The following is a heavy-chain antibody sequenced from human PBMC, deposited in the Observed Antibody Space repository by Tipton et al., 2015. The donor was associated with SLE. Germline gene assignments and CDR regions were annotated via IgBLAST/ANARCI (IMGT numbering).Heavy chain of an antibody. V-gene: IGHV3-74*01. CDR2: INSDGSST. Sequence: GSLRLSCAASGFSFSSYWMHWVRQAPGKRLVWVSRINSDGSSTSYADSVKGRFTISRDNAKNSLYLQMNSLTAEDTALYYCAKGGSGWLDKGFDPWGQGTLVTVSS. CDR3: AKGGSGWLDKGFDP. CDR1: GFSFSSYW. D-gene: IGHD6-19*01. J-gene: IGHJ5*02.